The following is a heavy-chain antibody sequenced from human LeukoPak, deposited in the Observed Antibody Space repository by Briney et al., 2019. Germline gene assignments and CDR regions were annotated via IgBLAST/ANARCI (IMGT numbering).Heavy chain of an antibody. Sequence: SSVKVSCKASGGTFSSYAISCVRQAPGQGLEWMGGIIPIFGTANYAQKFQGRVTITTDESTSTAYMELSSLRSEDTAVYYCAREVTGNTLSLFDISGQGTMVTVSS. J-gene: IGHJ3*02. V-gene: IGHV1-69*05. D-gene: IGHD1-7*01. CDR3: AREVTGNTLSLFDI. CDR2: IIPIFGTA. CDR1: GGTFSSYA.